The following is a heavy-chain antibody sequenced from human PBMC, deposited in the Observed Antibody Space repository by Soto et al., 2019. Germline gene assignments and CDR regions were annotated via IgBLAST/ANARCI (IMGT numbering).Heavy chain of an antibody. D-gene: IGHD2-21*02. CDR3: ARIVGDWDHDWFDP. CDR1: AYTFTSYA. CDR2: INAGNGNT. Sequence: ASVKVSCKASAYTFTSYARHWVRHPPGQRLEWMGWINAGNGNTKYSQKFQGRVTITRDTSASTAYMELSSLRSEDTAVYYCARIVGDWDHDWFDPSGQGTLVTVSS. V-gene: IGHV1-3*01. J-gene: IGHJ5*02.